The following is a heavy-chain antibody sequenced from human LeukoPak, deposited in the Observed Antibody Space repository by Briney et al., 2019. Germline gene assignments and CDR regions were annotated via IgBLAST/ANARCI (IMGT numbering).Heavy chain of an antibody. CDR1: GGSFSGYY. CDR3: ARLTGIVVGAFDY. CDR2: INHSGST. Sequence: SETLSLTCAVYGGSFSGYYWSWIRQPPGKGLEWIGEINHSGSTYYNPSFKSRVTISVDTSKNQFSLKLSSVTAADTAVYYCARLTGIVVGAFDYWGQGTLVTVSS. D-gene: IGHD3-16*02. J-gene: IGHJ4*02. V-gene: IGHV4-34*01.